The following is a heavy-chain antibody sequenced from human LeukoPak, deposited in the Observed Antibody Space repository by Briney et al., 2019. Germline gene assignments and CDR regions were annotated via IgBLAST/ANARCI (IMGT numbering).Heavy chain of an antibody. CDR2: ISYDGSNK. CDR3: ARLAWELLSFDY. CDR1: GFTFSSYA. V-gene: IGHV3-30-3*01. D-gene: IGHD1-26*01. Sequence: GGSLRLSCAASGFTFSSYAMHWVRQAPGKGLEWVAVISYDGSNKYYADSVKGRFTISRDNSKNTLYLQMNSLRAEDTAVYYCARLAWELLSFDYWGQGTLVTVSS. J-gene: IGHJ4*02.